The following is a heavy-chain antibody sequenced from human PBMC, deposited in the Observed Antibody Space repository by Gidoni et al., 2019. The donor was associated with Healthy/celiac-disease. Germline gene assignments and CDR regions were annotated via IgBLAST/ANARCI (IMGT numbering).Heavy chain of an antibody. CDR1: GGTFSSYA. CDR2: IIPILGIA. D-gene: IGHD3-22*01. J-gene: IGHJ4*02. Sequence: QVQLVQSGAEVTKPGSSVKVSCKASGGTFSSYAISWVRQAPGQGLEWMGRIIPILGIANYAQKFQGRVTITADKSTSTAYMELSSLRSEDTAVYYCARGDYYDSSGYYYGDYWGQGTLVTVSS. CDR3: ARGDYYDSSGYYYGDY. V-gene: IGHV1-69*04.